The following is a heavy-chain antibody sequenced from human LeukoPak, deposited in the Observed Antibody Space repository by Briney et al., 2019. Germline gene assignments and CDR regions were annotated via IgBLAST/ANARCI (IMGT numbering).Heavy chain of an antibody. V-gene: IGHV1-2*02. Sequence: ASVKVSCKASGYTFTGYYMHWVRQAPGQGPEWMGWINPNSGGTNYAQKFQGRVTMTRDTSISTAYMELSRLRSDDTAVYYCARKYDSSGYYPYWGQGTLVTVSS. CDR3: ARKYDSSGYYPY. CDR2: INPNSGGT. D-gene: IGHD3-22*01. J-gene: IGHJ4*02. CDR1: GYTFTGYY.